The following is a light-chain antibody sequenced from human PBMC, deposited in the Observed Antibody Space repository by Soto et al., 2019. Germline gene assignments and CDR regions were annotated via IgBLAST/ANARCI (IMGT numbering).Light chain of an antibody. V-gene: IGKV1-12*01. Sequence: DIQMTQSPSSVSASVGDRVTITCRASQGISSWLVWYQQKPGKAPKLLIYGASSLQSGVPSRFSGSGYGTDFTLTITSLQPEDFASYYCQQANSVPWTFGQGTKVEIK. CDR2: GAS. CDR3: QQANSVPWT. CDR1: QGISSW. J-gene: IGKJ1*01.